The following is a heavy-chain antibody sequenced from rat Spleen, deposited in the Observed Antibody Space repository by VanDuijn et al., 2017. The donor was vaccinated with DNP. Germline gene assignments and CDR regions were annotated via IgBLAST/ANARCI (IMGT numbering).Heavy chain of an antibody. J-gene: IGHJ3*01. CDR1: GFTFSNYG. CDR3: ARHEDYSSYIYGFAY. D-gene: IGHD1-2*01. CDR2: ISIGGGNT. V-gene: IGHV5S13*01. Sequence: EVQLVESGGGLVQPGRSLKLSCAASGFTFSNYGMAWVRQAPTKGLEWVASISIGGGNTYYRDSVKGRFTISRDDAKNTQYLQMDSLRSEDTATYYCARHEDYSSYIYGFAYWGQGTLVTVSS.